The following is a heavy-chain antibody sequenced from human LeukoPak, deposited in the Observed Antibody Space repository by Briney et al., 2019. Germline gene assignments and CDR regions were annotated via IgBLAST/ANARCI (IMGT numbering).Heavy chain of an antibody. J-gene: IGHJ4*02. CDR2: IIPTFGTA. D-gene: IGHD2-21*02. CDR1: GGTFGTYA. CDR3: AGRGPGSKEIVVVTASFDY. Sequence: ASVKVSCKASGGTFGTYAISWVRQAPGQGLEWMGGIIPTFGTAKYAQKFQGRVTITADESTSTAYMELSSLRSEDTAVYYCAGRGPGSKEIVVVTASFDYWGQGTLVTVSS. V-gene: IGHV1-69*13.